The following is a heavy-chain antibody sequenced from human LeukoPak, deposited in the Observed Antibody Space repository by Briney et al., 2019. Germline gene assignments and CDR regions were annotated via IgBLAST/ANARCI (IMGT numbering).Heavy chain of an antibody. D-gene: IGHD2-2*02. CDR1: GGSISSGGYY. CDR2: IYHSGST. V-gene: IGHV4-30-2*01. Sequence: SETLSLTCTVSGGSISSGGYYWSWIRQPPGKGLEWIGYIYHSGSTYYNPSLKGRVTISVDRSKNQFSLKLSSVTAADTAVYYCARVRTVVVPAAIPLNYYYYMDVWGKGTTVTVSS. CDR3: ARVRTVVVPAAIPLNYYYYMDV. J-gene: IGHJ6*03.